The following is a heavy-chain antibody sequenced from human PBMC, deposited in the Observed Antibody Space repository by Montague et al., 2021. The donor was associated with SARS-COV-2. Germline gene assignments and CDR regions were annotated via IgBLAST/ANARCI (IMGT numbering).Heavy chain of an antibody. J-gene: IGHJ5*02. CDR2: IYYSGST. Sequence: SETLSLTCTVSGGSISSSSYYWGWIRQPPGKGLEWIGSIYYSGSTYYNPSLKSRVTISVDTSKNQFSLKLSSVTAADTAVYYCARLGGLLRCFDRSAGEANWFDPWGQGTLVTVSS. CDR3: ARLGGLLRCFDRSAGEANWFDP. CDR1: GGSISSSSYY. V-gene: IGHV4-39*01. D-gene: IGHD3-9*01.